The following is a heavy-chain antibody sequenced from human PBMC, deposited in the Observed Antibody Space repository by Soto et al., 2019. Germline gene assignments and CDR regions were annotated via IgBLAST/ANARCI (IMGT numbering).Heavy chain of an antibody. V-gene: IGHV3-30*18. CDR1: GFTFSSYG. CDR3: AKDLLTMIVVVQSPMEY. CDR2: ISYDGSNK. J-gene: IGHJ4*02. D-gene: IGHD3-22*01. Sequence: QVQLVESGGGVVQPGRSLRLSCAASGFTFSSYGMHWVRQAPGKGLEWVAVISYDGSNKYYADSVKGRFTISRDNSKNTLYLQMNSLRAEDTAVYYCAKDLLTMIVVVQSPMEYWSQGTLVTVSS.